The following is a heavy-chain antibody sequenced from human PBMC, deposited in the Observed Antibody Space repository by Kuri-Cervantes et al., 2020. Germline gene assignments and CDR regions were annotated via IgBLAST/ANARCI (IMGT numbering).Heavy chain of an antibody. CDR3: ARGREWRQKYYFDY. Sequence: ESLKISCAVYGGSFSGYYWSWIRQPPGKGLEWIGEINHSGSTNYNPSLKSRVTISVDTSKNQFSLKLSSVTAADTAVYYCARGREWRQKYYFDYWGQGTLVTVSS. J-gene: IGHJ4*02. CDR1: GGSFSGYY. V-gene: IGHV4-34*01. D-gene: IGHD3-3*01. CDR2: INHSGST.